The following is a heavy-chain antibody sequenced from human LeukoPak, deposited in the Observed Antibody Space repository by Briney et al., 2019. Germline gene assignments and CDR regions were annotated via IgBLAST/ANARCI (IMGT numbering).Heavy chain of an antibody. CDR1: GGSITNYY. CDR3: ARVKDYYDSSGYQY. CDR2: IHYSGST. D-gene: IGHD3-22*01. V-gene: IGHV4-59*12. J-gene: IGHJ4*02. Sequence: PSETLSLTCTVSGGSITNYYWTWIRQPPGKGLEWIGYIHYSGSTNYNPSLKSRVTISVDTSKNQFPLKLSSVTAADTAVYYCARVKDYYDSSGYQYWGQGTLVTVSS.